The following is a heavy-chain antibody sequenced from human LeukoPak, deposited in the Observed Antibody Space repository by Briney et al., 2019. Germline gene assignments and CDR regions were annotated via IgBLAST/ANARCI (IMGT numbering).Heavy chain of an antibody. CDR2: IYRCDSDT. J-gene: IGHJ1*01. D-gene: IGHD2-21*02. V-gene: IGHV5-51*01. CDR1: GYSFASYW. Sequence: GESLKISCKGSGYSFASYWIGWVRQMPGKRLEWMGIIYRCDSDTSSSPSFQRQVTISADKSINTAYLQWSSLKASDTAMYYCARQPAPHDLYLHHWGQGTLVTVSS. CDR3: ARQPAPHDLYLHH.